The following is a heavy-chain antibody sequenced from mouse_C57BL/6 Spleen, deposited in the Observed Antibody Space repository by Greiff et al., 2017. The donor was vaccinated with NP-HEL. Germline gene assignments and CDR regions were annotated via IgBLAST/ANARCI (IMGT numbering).Heavy chain of an antibody. CDR3: ARPGSSPYYYAMDY. J-gene: IGHJ4*01. CDR1: GYAFSSYW. Sequence: VKLQESGAELVKPGASVKISCKASGYAFSSYWMNWVKQRPGKGLEWIGQIYPGDGDTNYNGKFKGKATLTADKSSSTAYMQLSSLTSEDSAVYFCARPGSSPYYYAMDYWGQGTSVTVSS. V-gene: IGHV1-80*01. D-gene: IGHD1-1*01. CDR2: IYPGDGDT.